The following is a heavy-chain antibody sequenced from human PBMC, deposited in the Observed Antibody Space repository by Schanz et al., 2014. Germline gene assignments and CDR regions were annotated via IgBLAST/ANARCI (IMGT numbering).Heavy chain of an antibody. CDR3: ARGQDHAKTGDL. V-gene: IGHV4-34*02. J-gene: IGHJ5*02. D-gene: IGHD2-2*01. CDR2: VHPSGTT. CDR1: GVSFSFYY. Sequence: QVHLQQWGAGLLQPSETLSLTCGVGGVSFSFYYWSWVRQPPGKGPEWIGEVHPSGTTNYNPSLSYRVTMSGDAPKNQFSLKLTSVTAADTAVYYCARGQDHAKTGDLWGRGTLVTISS.